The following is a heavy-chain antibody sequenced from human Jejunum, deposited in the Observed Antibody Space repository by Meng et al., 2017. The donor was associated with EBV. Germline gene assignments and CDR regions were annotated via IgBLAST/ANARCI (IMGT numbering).Heavy chain of an antibody. CDR2: INQVGST. V-gene: IGHV4-34*01. CDR1: GGSFGGYF. Sequence: QGQLPQWGEGLLEPSGTLSLTCAVSGGSFGGYFWTWIRQAPGKGLEWIGEINQVGSTNYNPSLKSRVTISVDTSNIQFSLKVTSVTAADTAVYYCARSGAIIGVQGAPDYWGQGTLVTVSS. CDR3: ARSGAIIGVQGAPDY. J-gene: IGHJ4*02. D-gene: IGHD3-3*01.